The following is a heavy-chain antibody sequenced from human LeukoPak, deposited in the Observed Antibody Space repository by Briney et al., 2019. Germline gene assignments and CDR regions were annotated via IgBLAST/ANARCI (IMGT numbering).Heavy chain of an antibody. Sequence: GGSLRLSCAASGFTFSNYAMSWVRQAPGKGLEWVSGISGGGGTTYYADSVKGRFTISGDNSKNTLYLQMHSLRAEDTAVYYCAKDRVYYFDSSGYSCDYWGQGSLVTVSS. J-gene: IGHJ4*02. D-gene: IGHD3-22*01. CDR2: ISGGGGTT. CDR3: AKDRVYYFDSSGYSCDY. CDR1: GFTFSNYA. V-gene: IGHV3-23*01.